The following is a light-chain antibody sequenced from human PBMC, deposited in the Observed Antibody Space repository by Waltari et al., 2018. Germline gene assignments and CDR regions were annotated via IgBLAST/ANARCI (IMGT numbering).Light chain of an antibody. V-gene: IGLV3-19*01. J-gene: IGLJ2*01. CDR3: NSRDSSGNPL. Sequence: SSELTQDPAVSVALGQTVRITCQGDSLRSYYASWYQQKPGQAPVLVIYGKNNRPSGIPDRFSGSSSGNTASLTITGAQPEDEADYYCNSRDSSGNPLFGGGTNLTVL. CDR1: SLRSYY. CDR2: GKN.